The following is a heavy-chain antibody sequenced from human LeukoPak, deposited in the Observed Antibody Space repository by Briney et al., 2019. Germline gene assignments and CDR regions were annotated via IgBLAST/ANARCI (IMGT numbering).Heavy chain of an antibody. J-gene: IGHJ3*02. D-gene: IGHD3-22*01. V-gene: IGHV4-30-2*01. CDR2: IYHSGST. CDR1: GGSISSGGYY. CDR3: ARATEQIRPPYYDSRGGSAFDI. Sequence: LSETLSLTCTVSGGSISSGGYYWSWIRQPPGKGLEWIGYIYHSGSTYYNPSLKSRVTISVDRSKNQFSLKLSSVTAADTAVYYCARATEQIRPPYYDSRGGSAFDIWGQGTMVTVSS.